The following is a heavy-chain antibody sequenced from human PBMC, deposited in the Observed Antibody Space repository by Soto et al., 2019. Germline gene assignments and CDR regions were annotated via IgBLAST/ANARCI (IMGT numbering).Heavy chain of an antibody. D-gene: IGHD2-15*01. Sequence: ASVKVSCEASGYAFTSYDINCVRQATGQGLEWMGWMNPDSGDTGYVEKFQGRVTMTRDTSINTAYMELSSLRSEDTAVYYCARSLRGGNVNFDYWGRGTLVTVS. CDR1: GYAFTSYD. V-gene: IGHV1-8*01. CDR3: ARSLRGGNVNFDY. J-gene: IGHJ4*02. CDR2: MNPDSGDT.